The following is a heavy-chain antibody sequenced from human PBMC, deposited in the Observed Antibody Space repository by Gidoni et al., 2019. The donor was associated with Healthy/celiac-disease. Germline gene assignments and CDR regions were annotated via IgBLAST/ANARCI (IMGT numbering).Heavy chain of an antibody. CDR1: GFPFSSYS. V-gene: IGHV3-21*01. D-gene: IGHD1-26*01. J-gene: IGHJ4*02. Sequence: EVQLVESGGGLVKPGGSLRLSCSASGFPFSSYSMNWVRQAPGKGLEWVSSISSSSSYIYYADSVKGRFTISRDNAKNSLYLQMNSLRAEDTAVYYCARDLVGATTVDYWGQGTLVTVSS. CDR2: ISSSSSYI. CDR3: ARDLVGATTVDY.